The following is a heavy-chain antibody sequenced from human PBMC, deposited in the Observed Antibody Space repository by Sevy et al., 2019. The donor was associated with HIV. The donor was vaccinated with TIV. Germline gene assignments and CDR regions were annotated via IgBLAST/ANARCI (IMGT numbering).Heavy chain of an antibody. CDR2: ITGSGFST. V-gene: IGHV3-23*01. J-gene: IGHJ4*02. CDR1: GFTFSNYA. CDR3: AKGELGAKNPEYYFDS. D-gene: IGHD1-26*01. Sequence: GGSLGLSCAASGFTFSNYAMNWVRQAPGKGLEWVSAITGSGFSTYYTDSVKGRFTISRDNSKNALFLQMSSLRAEDTAIYYCAKGELGAKNPEYYFDSWGQGTLVTVSS.